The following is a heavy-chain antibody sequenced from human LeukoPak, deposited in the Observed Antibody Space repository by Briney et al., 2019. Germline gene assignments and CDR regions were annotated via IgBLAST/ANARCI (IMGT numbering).Heavy chain of an antibody. J-gene: IGHJ4*02. D-gene: IGHD4-17*01. CDR3: ARRETSTVTTDFDY. V-gene: IGHV4-34*01. Sequence: KASETLSLTCAVYGGSFSGYYWSWIRQPPGKGLEWIGEINHSGSTNYNPSLKSRVTISVDTSKNQFSLKLSSVTAADTAVYYCARRETSTVTTDFDYWGQGTLVTVSS. CDR1: GGSFSGYY. CDR2: INHSGST.